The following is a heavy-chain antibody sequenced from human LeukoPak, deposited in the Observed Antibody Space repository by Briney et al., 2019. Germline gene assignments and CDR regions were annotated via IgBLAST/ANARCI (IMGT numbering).Heavy chain of an antibody. V-gene: IGHV3-23*01. D-gene: IGHD7-27*01. CDR2: ISGSGECT. Sequence: GGSLRLSCAASGFTFSNYAITWIRQAPGKGLEWVSEISGSGECTYYGDSVKGRFTISRDNSKNTLYLQMNSLRAGDTAVYYCAREHWDFDYWGQGTLVTVSS. J-gene: IGHJ4*02. CDR1: GFTFSNYA. CDR3: AREHWDFDY.